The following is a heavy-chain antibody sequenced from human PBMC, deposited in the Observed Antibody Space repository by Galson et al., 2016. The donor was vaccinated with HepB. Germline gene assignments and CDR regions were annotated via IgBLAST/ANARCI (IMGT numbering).Heavy chain of an antibody. V-gene: IGHV3-9*01. Sequence: LRLSCAVSGFRFDDYAMHWVRLVPGKGLEWVSGISWNSGSIGYPDSVKGRFTVSRDNAKNSLYLQMNSLRAEDTALYFCAKDKAPRWKPLNERESFDLWGQGTLVTVSS. D-gene: IGHD2-15*01. J-gene: IGHJ4*02. CDR2: ISWNSGSI. CDR3: AKDKAPRWKPLNERESFDL. CDR1: GFRFDDYA.